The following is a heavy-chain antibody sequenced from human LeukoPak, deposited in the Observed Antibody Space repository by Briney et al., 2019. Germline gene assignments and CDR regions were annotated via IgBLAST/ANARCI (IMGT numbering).Heavy chain of an antibody. D-gene: IGHD2-2*01. V-gene: IGHV3-7*01. CDR1: GFFFSNYW. CDR3: AKGVVVAPDVTPFDY. CDR2: INLDGNGR. Sequence: GGSLRLSCTASGFFFSNYWMSWVRQAQGKGLEWVANINLDGNGRFYVDSVKGRFTISRDNNKKSVYLQMNSLRAEDTAVYYCAKGVVVAPDVTPFDYWGQGTLVTVSS. J-gene: IGHJ4*02.